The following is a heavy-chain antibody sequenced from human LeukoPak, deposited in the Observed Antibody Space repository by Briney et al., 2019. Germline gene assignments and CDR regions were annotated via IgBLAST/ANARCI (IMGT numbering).Heavy chain of an antibody. CDR2: IYSSGST. J-gene: IGHJ4*02. CDR3: ARITSKVSLGGGWYFVY. D-gene: IGHD6-19*01. Sequence: GGSLRLSCATSGFSVRTNYMSWVRQAPGKGLEWVSVIYSSGSTYYPDSVKGRLTITRDDSQNTLDLQMNSLRAEDTAVYYCARITSKVSLGGGWYFVYWGQGTVVTVSS. CDR1: GFSVRTNY. V-gene: IGHV3-66*01.